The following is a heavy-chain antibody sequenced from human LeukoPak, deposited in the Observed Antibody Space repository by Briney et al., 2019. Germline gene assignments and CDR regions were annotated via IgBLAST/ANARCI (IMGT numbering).Heavy chain of an antibody. CDR3: ARGGDQNFDS. CDR2: LNPSNSRT. Sequence: ASVKVSCKASGYTFTSYDMHWVRQAPGQGLEWMGILNPSNSRTIYAQKFQGRVTMTRDTSTNTVCMELSSLRSEDTAVYYCARGGDQNFDSWGQGTLVTVSS. V-gene: IGHV1-46*01. J-gene: IGHJ4*02. CDR1: GYTFTSYD.